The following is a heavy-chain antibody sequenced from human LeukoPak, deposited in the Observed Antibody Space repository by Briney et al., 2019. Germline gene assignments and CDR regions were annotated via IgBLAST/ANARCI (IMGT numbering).Heavy chain of an antibody. CDR2: INHSGST. CDR3: ASVTIFGVVGFDP. J-gene: IGHJ5*02. V-gene: IGHV4-34*01. D-gene: IGHD3-3*01. CDR1: GGSFSGYY. Sequence: SETLSLTCAVYGGSFSGYYWSWIRQPPGKGLEWIGEINHSGSTNYNPSLKSRVTISVDTSKNQFSLKLSSVTAADTAVYYCASVTIFGVVGFDPWGQGTLVTVST.